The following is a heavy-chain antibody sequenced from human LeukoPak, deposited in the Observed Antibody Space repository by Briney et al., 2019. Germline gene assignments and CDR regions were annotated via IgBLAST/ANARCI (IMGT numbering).Heavy chain of an antibody. J-gene: IGHJ4*02. Sequence: GGSLRLSCAAPGFTFDDYGMTWVRQAPGKGLEWVANIDEDGNKKYYVDSVEGRFSISRDNAKNSLYLQMNGLRAEDTAMYFCARHIPGGNNFFDSWGQGSLVTVSS. D-gene: IGHD3-16*01. V-gene: IGHV3-7*01. CDR2: IDEDGNKK. CDR1: GFTFDDYG. CDR3: ARHIPGGNNFFDS.